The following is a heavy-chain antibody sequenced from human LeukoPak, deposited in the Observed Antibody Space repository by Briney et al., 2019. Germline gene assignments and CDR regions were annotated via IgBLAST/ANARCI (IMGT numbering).Heavy chain of an antibody. V-gene: IGHV3-30*18. D-gene: IGHD6-19*01. Sequence: GGSLRLSCAASGFTFSSYGMHWVRQAPGKGLEWVAVISYDGSNKYYADSVKGRFTISRDNSRNTLYLEMNSLRAEDTAVYYCAKISDSSGRKTDYWGQGTLVTVSS. CDR2: ISYDGSNK. CDR3: AKISDSSGRKTDY. J-gene: IGHJ4*02. CDR1: GFTFSSYG.